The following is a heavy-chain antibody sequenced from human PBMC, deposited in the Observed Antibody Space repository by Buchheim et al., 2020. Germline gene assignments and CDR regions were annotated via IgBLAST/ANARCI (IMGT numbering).Heavy chain of an antibody. J-gene: IGHJ4*02. Sequence: QVQLVESGGGLVKPGGSLRLSCAASGFTFSDYYMTWVRQAPGKGLEWISYISSSGSVISYADSVQGRFTASRDNTKNALYLDMRSLRTEDTAMYYCARGYNLLRRGYWGQGTL. CDR2: ISSSGSVI. V-gene: IGHV3-11*01. D-gene: IGHD5-24*01. CDR1: GFTFSDYY. CDR3: ARGYNLLRRGY.